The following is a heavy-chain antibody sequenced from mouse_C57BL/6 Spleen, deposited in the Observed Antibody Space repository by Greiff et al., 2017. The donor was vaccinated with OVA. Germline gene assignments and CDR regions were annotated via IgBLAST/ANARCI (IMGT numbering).Heavy chain of an antibody. Sequence: VQLQQSGAELMKPGASVKLSCKATGYTFTGYWIEWVKQRPGHGLEWIGEILPGSGSTNYNEKFKGKATFTAATSSNTAYMQLSSLTTEDSAIYDGARKGNSLYYYAMDYWGQGTSVTVSS. J-gene: IGHJ4*01. CDR3: ARKGNSLYYYAMDY. CDR1: GYTFTGYW. D-gene: IGHD2-1*01. V-gene: IGHV1-9*01. CDR2: ILPGSGST.